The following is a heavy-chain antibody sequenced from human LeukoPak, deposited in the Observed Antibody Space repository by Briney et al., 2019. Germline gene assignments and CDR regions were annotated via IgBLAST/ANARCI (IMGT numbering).Heavy chain of an antibody. CDR3: AELGITMIGGV. D-gene: IGHD3-10*02. J-gene: IGHJ6*04. V-gene: IGHV3-23*01. CDR1: GFTFSSYA. Sequence: GGSLRLPCAASGFTFSSYAMNWVRQAPGKGLEWVSAISGSGSTTYYADSVKGRFTISRDNAKNSLYLQMNSLRAEDTAVYYCAELGITMIGGVWGKGTTVTISS. CDR2: ISGSGSTT.